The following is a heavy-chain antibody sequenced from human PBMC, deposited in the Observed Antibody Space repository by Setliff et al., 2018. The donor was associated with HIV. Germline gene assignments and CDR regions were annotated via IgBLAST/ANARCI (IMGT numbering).Heavy chain of an antibody. CDR2: IYYEGRT. D-gene: IGHD3-16*01. Sequence: PSETLSLTCTVSGGSIRTGAYYWGWIRQPPGKGLEWIGSIYYEGRTFYKPSLKSRLTISVDTSKNQFSLSLNSVTAADTAVYFCARGGAVSADFDSWGQGTLVTVSS. V-gene: IGHV4-39*07. J-gene: IGHJ5*01. CDR3: ARGGAVSADFDS. CDR1: GGSIRTGAYY.